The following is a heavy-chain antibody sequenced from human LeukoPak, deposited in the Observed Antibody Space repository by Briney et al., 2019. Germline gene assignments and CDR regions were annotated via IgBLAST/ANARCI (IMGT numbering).Heavy chain of an antibody. CDR3: TRGAPNRGYEI. V-gene: IGHV3-11*01. Sequence: VGSLRLSCAASGFTFSDYYMTWIRQAPGKGLEWVSYISSSGSSTYYADSVKGRFTISRDNAKNSLHLQMNSLRAEDTAVYYCTRGAPNRGYEIWGQGTLVTVSS. CDR1: GFTFSDYY. J-gene: IGHJ4*02. CDR2: ISSSGSST. D-gene: IGHD5-12*01.